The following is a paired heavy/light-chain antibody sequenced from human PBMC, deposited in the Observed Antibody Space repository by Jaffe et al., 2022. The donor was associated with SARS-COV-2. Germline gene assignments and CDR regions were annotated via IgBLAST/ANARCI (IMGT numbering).Heavy chain of an antibody. Sequence: QLQLQESGPGLVKPSETLSLTCTISGGSISSGRYYWGWVRQPPGKGLEWIGSIYYSGTTYYNPSLKSRVTISLDTSNNQFSLKLTSVTAADTAVYYCARRHYFNSGSYFPWGQGTLVTVSS. CDR2: IYYSGTT. J-gene: IGHJ5*02. V-gene: IGHV4-39*01. CDR1: GGSISSGRYY. CDR3: ARRHYFNSGSYFP. D-gene: IGHD3-10*01.
Light chain of an antibody. CDR3: QQAKSFPIT. J-gene: IGKJ5*01. CDR2: AAS. V-gene: IGKV1D-12*01. CDR1: QGISNC. Sequence: DIQMTQSPSSVSASVGDRVTITCRASQGISNCLAWYQQKPGKAPKLLIYAASNLQSGVPSRFSGSGSGTDFTLAISSLQPEDFATYYCQQAKSFPITFGQGTRLEIK.